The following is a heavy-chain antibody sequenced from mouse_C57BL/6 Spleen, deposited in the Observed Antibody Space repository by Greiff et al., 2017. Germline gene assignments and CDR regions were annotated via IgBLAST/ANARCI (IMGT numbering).Heavy chain of an antibody. J-gene: IGHJ1*03. D-gene: IGHD4-1*01. V-gene: IGHV1-55*01. CDR2: IYPGSGST. CDR1: GYTFTSYW. Sequence: QVQLQQPGAELVKPGASVKMSCKASGYTFTSYWITWVKQSPGQGLEWIGDIYPGSGSTNYNEKFKSKATLTVDTSSSTAYMQLSSLTSEDSAVYYCARRLVWYFDVWGTGTTVTVSS. CDR3: ARRLVWYFDV.